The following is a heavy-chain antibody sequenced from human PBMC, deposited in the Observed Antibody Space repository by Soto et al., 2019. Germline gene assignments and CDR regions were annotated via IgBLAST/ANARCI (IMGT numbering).Heavy chain of an antibody. CDR2: IIPIFGTA. D-gene: IGHD3-22*01. J-gene: IGHJ4*02. Sequence: SVKVSCKASGGTFSSYAISWVRQAPGQGLEWMGGIIPIFGTANYAQKFQGRVTITADKSTSTAYMELSSLRSEDTAVYYCAREGRASTYYYDSSGYYPFDYWAREPWSPSPQ. CDR1: GGTFSSYA. CDR3: AREGRASTYYYDSSGYYPFDY. V-gene: IGHV1-69*06.